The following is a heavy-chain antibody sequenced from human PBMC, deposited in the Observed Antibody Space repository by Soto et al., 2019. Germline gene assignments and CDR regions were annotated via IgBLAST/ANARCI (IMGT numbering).Heavy chain of an antibody. CDR1: GFAVSSNY. CDR3: AKGIYDFWSGRFDP. J-gene: IGHJ5*02. Sequence: GGSLRLSCAASGFAVSSNYMSWVRQAPGKGLEWVSVLYSGGSTYYADSVKGRFTTSRHNSENTLYLQMNSLRAEDTAVYYCAKGIYDFWSGRFDPWGQGTLVTVSS. V-gene: IGHV3-53*01. CDR2: LYSGGST. D-gene: IGHD3-3*01.